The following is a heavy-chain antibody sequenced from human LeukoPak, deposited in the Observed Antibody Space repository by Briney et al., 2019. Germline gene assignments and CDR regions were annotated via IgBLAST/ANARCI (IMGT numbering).Heavy chain of an antibody. CDR2: INPNSGGT. CDR1: GYTFTGYY. V-gene: IGHV1-2*02. D-gene: IGHD3-3*01. Sequence: ASVKVSCKASGYTFTGYYMHWVRQAPGQGLEWMGWINPNSGGTNYAQKFQGRVTMTRDTSISTAYMELSRLRSDDTAVYYCARGPIHNYDFWSGYRYYFDYWGQGTPVTVSS. CDR3: ARGPIHNYDFWSGYRYYFDY. J-gene: IGHJ4*02.